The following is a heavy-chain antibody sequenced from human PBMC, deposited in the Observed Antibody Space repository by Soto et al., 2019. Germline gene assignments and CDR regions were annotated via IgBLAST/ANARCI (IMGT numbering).Heavy chain of an antibody. CDR2: ISFDESNK. Sequence: QVQLVESGGGVVQPGRSLRLSCAASGFTFSNYGMHWVRQAPGKGLEWVAVISFDESNKYYADSVKGRFTISRDNSRNTLYLQMNSLRPEDTAVYYCAQYYDSSGDYYGMDVWGQGTTVTVSS. J-gene: IGHJ6*02. D-gene: IGHD3-22*01. CDR3: AQYYDSSGDYYGMDV. CDR1: GFTFSNYG. V-gene: IGHV3-30*03.